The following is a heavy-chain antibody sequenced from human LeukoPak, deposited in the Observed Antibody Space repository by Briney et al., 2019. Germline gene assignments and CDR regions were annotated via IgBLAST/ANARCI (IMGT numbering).Heavy chain of an antibody. J-gene: IGHJ4*02. D-gene: IGHD1-26*01. CDR1: GFTVSSNY. V-gene: IGHV3-53*01. Sequence: AGSVTLSCAASGFTVSSNYMSWLGQAPGKGLEWVSVIYIGGSTYYADSVKGRFTIARDNSKNTLYLQMNSLRAEDTAVYYCAKGVGSYYWGQGTLVTVSS. CDR3: AKGVGSYY. CDR2: IYIGGST.